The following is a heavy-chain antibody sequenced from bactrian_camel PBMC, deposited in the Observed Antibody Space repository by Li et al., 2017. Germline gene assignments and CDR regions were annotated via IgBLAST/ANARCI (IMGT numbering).Heavy chain of an antibody. V-gene: IGHV3S40*01. J-gene: IGHJ4*01. D-gene: IGHD7*01. CDR1: GYTTTSRTY. CDR2: IYRGDRFGR. CDR3: AAEDYCGGSWNLEQNYLY. Sequence: VQLVESGGGSVEAGGSLKLSCVASGYTTTSRTYMAWFRQAPGKEREGVASIYRGDRFGRYFADSVKGRFTISGDNAKNTVVLQMDSLRPEDTSMYYCAAEDYCGGSWNLEQNYLYWGQGTQVTVS.